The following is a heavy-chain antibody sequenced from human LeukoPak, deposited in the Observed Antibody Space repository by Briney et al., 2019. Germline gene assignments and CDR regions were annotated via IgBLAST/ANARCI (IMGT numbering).Heavy chain of an antibody. CDR2: ISYDGRNK. CDR1: EFTFNNHD. D-gene: IGHD3-10*01. Sequence: GGSLRLSCAASEFTFNNHDMHWVRQAPGKWLEWVAAISYDGRNKYYADSVKGRFTISRDNSKNTLYLQMSTLRAEDTAVYYCAKDVRVLGSGTYYKPVDYWGQGTLVTVSS. J-gene: IGHJ4*02. V-gene: IGHV3-30*18. CDR3: AKDVRVLGSGTYYKPVDY.